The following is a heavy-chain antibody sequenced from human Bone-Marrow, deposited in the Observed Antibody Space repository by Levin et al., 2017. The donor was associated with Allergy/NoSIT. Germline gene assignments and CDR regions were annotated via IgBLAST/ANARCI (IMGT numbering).Heavy chain of an antibody. Sequence: KISCKASGGTFSSSGISWVRQAPGQGLEWMGGIIPMFDGANYAHNFQGRLTITADESTSTAYMELTSLRSEDTAVYFCARDPLYCSSSTCYFNYYFGMDVWGQGTTVTVSS. J-gene: IGHJ6*02. CDR2: IIPMFDGA. CDR1: GGTFSSSG. CDR3: ARDPLYCSSSTCYFNYYFGMDV. D-gene: IGHD2-2*01. V-gene: IGHV1-69*01.